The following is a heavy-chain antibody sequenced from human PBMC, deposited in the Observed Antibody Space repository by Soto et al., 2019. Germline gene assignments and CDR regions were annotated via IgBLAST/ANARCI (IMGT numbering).Heavy chain of an antibody. Sequence: KTSETLSLTCTVSGGSISSGGYYWSWIRQHPGKGLEWIGYIYYSGSTYYNPSLKSRVTISVDTSKNQFSLKLSSVTAADTAVYYCARALADSSGYNHWFDPWGQGTLVTVSS. J-gene: IGHJ5*02. CDR1: GGSISSGGYY. V-gene: IGHV4-31*03. D-gene: IGHD3-22*01. CDR2: IYYSGST. CDR3: ARALADSSGYNHWFDP.